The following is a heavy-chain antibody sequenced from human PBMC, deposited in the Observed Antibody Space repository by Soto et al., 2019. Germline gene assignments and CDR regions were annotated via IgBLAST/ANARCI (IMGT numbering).Heavy chain of an antibody. CDR3: ARDGSGYRSRASPMDV. D-gene: IGHD3-22*01. CDR1: GDTFSSYA. Sequence: QVQLVQSGAEVKKPGSSVKVSCKASGDTFSSYAISWVRQSPGQGLEWMGGIIPIFGTANYAQKFQGRVTITADESTSTAYMELSSLRCEDTAVYYCARDGSGYRSRASPMDVWGPGTTVTVYS. CDR2: IIPIFGTA. V-gene: IGHV1-69*01. J-gene: IGHJ6*02.